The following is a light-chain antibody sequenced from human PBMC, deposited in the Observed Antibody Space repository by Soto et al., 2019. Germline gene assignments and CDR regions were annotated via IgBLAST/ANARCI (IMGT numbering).Light chain of an antibody. V-gene: IGLV2-14*01. CDR2: EVR. Sequence: QSVLTQPPSVSGAPGQTVTISCAGSRSNIGAGFDVHWYQHFPGKVPKLMIYEVRNRPSGVSNRFSGSKSGNTASLTISGLQAEDEADYYCSSYTRSSTEVFGTGTKLTVL. CDR1: RSNIGAGFD. CDR3: SSYTRSSTEV. J-gene: IGLJ1*01.